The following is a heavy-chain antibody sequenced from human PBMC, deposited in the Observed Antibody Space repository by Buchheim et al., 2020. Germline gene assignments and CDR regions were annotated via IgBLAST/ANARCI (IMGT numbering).Heavy chain of an antibody. V-gene: IGHV3-7*01. Sequence: EVQLVESGGGLVQPGGSLRLSCAASGFTFSSYWMSWVRQAPGKGLEWVANIKPDGSEKYYVDSVKGRFTISRDNAKNSLYLQINRLRDEDTAVYYCARDRRYCSSTSCANFDYWGQGTL. D-gene: IGHD2-2*01. J-gene: IGHJ4*02. CDR3: ARDRRYCSSTSCANFDY. CDR2: IKPDGSEK. CDR1: GFTFSSYW.